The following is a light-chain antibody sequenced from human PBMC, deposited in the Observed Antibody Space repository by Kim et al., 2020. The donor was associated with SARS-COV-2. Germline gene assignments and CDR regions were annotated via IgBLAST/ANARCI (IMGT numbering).Light chain of an antibody. Sequence: EIQMTQSPSSLSASVGDRVTITCRASQSISSYLNWYQQKPGKDPKLLIYAASSLQSGVPSRFSGSGSGTDFTLTISSLQPEDFATYYCQQSYSTPYTFGQGTKLEI. CDR2: AAS. V-gene: IGKV1-39*01. J-gene: IGKJ2*01. CDR3: QQSYSTPYT. CDR1: QSISSY.